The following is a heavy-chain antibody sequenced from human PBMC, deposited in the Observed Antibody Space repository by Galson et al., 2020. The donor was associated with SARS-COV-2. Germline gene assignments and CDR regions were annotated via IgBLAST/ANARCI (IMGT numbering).Heavy chain of an antibody. CDR1: GYSVSTTNY. CDR3: ARQGVNMIVLVTVPGWYFDL. Sequence: SETLSLTCTVSGYSVSTTNYWGWVRQPPGRGREWIGSVYQSGTTYYTPSLKRRVPIPVDTSKNQFSLRLDSVTAADTALYYCARQGVNMIVLVTVPGWYFDLWGRGTLVTVSS. D-gene: IGHD3-22*01. V-gene: IGHV4-38-2*02. CDR2: VYQSGTT. J-gene: IGHJ2*01.